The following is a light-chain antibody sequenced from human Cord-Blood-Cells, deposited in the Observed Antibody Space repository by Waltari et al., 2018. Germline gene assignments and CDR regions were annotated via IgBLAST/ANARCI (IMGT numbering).Light chain of an antibody. CDR1: STDAGGYTY. CDR3: SSYTSSSHVV. V-gene: IGLV2-14*01. CDR2: DVS. J-gene: IGLJ2*01. Sequence: QSALTQPASVSGSPGQSITIPCPGTSTDAGGYTYVTWYQQPPGKAPKLMIYDVSNRPSGVSNRFSGSKSGNTASLTISGLQAEDEADYYCSSYTSSSHVVFGGGTKLTVL.